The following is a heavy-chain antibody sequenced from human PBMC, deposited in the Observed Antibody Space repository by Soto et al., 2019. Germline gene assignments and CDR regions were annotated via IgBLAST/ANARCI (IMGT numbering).Heavy chain of an antibody. V-gene: IGHV4-39*01. CDR2: IYYSGSA. CDR1: GGSISSVSYY. J-gene: IGHJ5*02. CDR3: ARLHCNSPNCVPLDP. Sequence: QLQLQESGPGRVKPSETLSLTCSVSGGSISSVSYYWGWIRQPPGKGLEWIGSIYYSGSAYYSPSLTSRVTLSVDTSKNQLSLELRSVTAADTAVYYCARLHCNSPNCVPLDPWGQGTLVTVSS. D-gene: IGHD2-2*01.